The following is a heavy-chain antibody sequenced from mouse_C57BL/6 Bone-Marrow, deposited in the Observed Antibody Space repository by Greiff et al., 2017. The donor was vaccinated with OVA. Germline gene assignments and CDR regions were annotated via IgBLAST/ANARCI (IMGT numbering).Heavy chain of an antibody. CDR1: GFTFTAYY. V-gene: IGHV7-3*01. CDR3: ARFYGSSYDWFAY. CDR2: ISHKANGYTT. Sequence: EVKLMESGGGLVQPGGSLSLSCAASGFTFTAYYMRWVRQPPGKALEWLGFISHKANGYTTEYSASVQGRFTICRANSQSILYLQMNALRAEDSATYDGARFYGSSYDWFAYWGQGTLVTVSA. J-gene: IGHJ3*01. D-gene: IGHD1-1*01.